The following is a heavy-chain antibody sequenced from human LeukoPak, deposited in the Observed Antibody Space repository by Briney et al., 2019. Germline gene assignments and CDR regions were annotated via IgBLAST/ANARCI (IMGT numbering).Heavy chain of an antibody. V-gene: IGHV1-69*13. D-gene: IGHD3-22*01. J-gene: IGHJ4*02. CDR3: ARPHYYDSSGYHAHFDY. CDR1: GGTFSNYA. Sequence: GSSVKVSCKASGGTFSNYAISWVRQAPGQGLEWMGGIIPIFGTANYAQKFQGRVTITADESTSTAYMELSSLRSEDTAVYYCARPHYYDSSGYHAHFDYWGQGTLVTVSS. CDR2: IIPIFGTA.